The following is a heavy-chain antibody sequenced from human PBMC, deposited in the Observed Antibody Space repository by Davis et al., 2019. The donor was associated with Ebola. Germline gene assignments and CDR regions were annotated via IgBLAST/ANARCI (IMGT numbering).Heavy chain of an antibody. CDR2: INPHNGNT. V-gene: IGHV1-18*04. J-gene: IGHJ4*02. CDR3: ARAQFPTTGDH. CDR1: GYTFTNYG. D-gene: IGHD1-1*01. Sequence: ASVQVSCKASGYTFTNYGITWVRQAPGQGLEWMGWINPHNGNTNYAQNVQGRVIMTTDTATTTAYMEVVGLRTDDTAVYYCARAQFPTTGDHWGQGTLVTVSS.